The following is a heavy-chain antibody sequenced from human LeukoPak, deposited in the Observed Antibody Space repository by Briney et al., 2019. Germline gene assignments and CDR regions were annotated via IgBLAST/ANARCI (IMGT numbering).Heavy chain of an antibody. CDR1: GFTFSSYA. J-gene: IGHJ3*02. CDR2: ISYDGSNK. D-gene: IGHD1-7*01. Sequence: GRSLRLSCAASGFTFSSYAMHWVRQAPGKGLEWVAVISYDGSNKYYADSVKGRFTISRDNSKNTLYLQMNSLRAEDTAVYYCARQNYEDAFDIWGQGTMVTVSS. CDR3: ARQNYEDAFDI. V-gene: IGHV3-30*04.